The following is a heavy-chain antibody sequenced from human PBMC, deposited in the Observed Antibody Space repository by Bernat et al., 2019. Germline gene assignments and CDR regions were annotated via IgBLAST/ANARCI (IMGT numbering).Heavy chain of an antibody. D-gene: IGHD6-19*01. V-gene: IGHV3-30*15. CDR3: AREGYSSGHAGAFDI. CDR1: GFIFSKSV. J-gene: IGHJ3*02. Sequence: QEQLVESGGDVVQPGRSLRLSCLGSGFIFSKSVIHWVRQAPGKGLDWVAAISDDGNYQHYADSVKGRFTISRDNSKNTVSLQNSSLRIEDTAIYYCAREGYSSGHAGAFDIWGQGTMVTVSS. CDR2: ISDDGNYQ.